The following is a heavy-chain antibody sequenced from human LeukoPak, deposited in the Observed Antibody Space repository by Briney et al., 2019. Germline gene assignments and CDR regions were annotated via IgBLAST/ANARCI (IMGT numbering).Heavy chain of an antibody. CDR2: ISGSGGST. CDR1: GFTFSSYA. D-gene: IGHD3-22*01. J-gene: IGHJ6*02. V-gene: IGHV3-23*01. Sequence: PGGSLRLSCAASGFTFSSYAMSWVRQAPGKGLEWVSAISGSGGSTYYADSVKGRFTISRDNAKNTLSLQMNSLRAEDTAVYYCARAQYYDSTTAGGMDVWGQGTTVTVSS. CDR3: ARAQYYDSTTAGGMDV.